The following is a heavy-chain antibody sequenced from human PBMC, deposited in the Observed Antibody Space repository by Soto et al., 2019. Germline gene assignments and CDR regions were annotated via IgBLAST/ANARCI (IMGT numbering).Heavy chain of an antibody. D-gene: IGHD1-20*01. CDR3: ATELCDNPARHFDS. V-gene: IGHV1-69*01. CDR2: IIPLFGTA. J-gene: IGHJ4*02. Sequence: QVQLVQSGAEVKKPGSSVKVSCKASGVTFSSETISWVRQAPGQGLEWVGGIIPLFGTANYAQKFQGRVTITEDEPTSPVYIELSSLRSDDTAVYYCATELCDNPARHFDSWVQGTLVTVSS. CDR1: GVTFSSET.